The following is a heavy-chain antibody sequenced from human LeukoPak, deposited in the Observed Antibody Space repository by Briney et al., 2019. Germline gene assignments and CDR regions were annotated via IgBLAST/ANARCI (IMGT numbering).Heavy chain of an antibody. D-gene: IGHD7-27*01. Sequence: SETLSLTCAVYGGSFSGYYWSWIRQPPGKGLEWIGYIYYSGSTNYNPSLKSRVTISVDTSKNQFSLKLSSVTAADTAVYYCARGVGNYFDYWGQGTLVTVSS. CDR1: GGSFSGYY. CDR2: IYYSGST. CDR3: ARGVGNYFDY. V-gene: IGHV4-59*01. J-gene: IGHJ4*02.